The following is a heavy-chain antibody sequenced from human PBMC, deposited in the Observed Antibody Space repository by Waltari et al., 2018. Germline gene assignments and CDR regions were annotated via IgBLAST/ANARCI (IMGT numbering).Heavy chain of an antibody. Sequence: EVQLVQSGAEVKKPGESLRISCQGSGYSFAGYWIGWVRQVPGEGLEWMGNIYPCDSDVIYSPSFRCQVTVSADRATNTAYLQWNNLQASDTAIYYCARLALGFFDYWGQGTLVTVSS. V-gene: IGHV5-51*01. J-gene: IGHJ4*02. CDR3: ARLALGFFDY. CDR1: GYSFAGYW. D-gene: IGHD3-16*01. CDR2: IYPCDSDV.